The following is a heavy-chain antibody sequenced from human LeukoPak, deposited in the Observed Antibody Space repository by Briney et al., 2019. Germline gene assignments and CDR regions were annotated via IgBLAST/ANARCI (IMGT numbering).Heavy chain of an antibody. CDR3: AREGEMATILYSPDAFDI. D-gene: IGHD5-24*01. Sequence: ASVKVSCKASGGTFSSYAISWVRQAPGQGLEWMGIINPSGGSTSYAQKFQGRVTMTRDTSTSTVYMELSSLRSEDTAVYYCAREGEMATILYSPDAFDIWGQGTMVTVSS. CDR2: INPSGGST. J-gene: IGHJ3*02. CDR1: GGTFSSYA. V-gene: IGHV1-46*01.